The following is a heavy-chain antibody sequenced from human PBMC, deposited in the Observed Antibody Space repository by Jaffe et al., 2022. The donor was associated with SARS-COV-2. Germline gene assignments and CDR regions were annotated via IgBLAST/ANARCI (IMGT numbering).Heavy chain of an antibody. Sequence: QVQLQESGPGLVIPSETLSLTCTVSGGSISSSSHYWGWIRQPPGKGLEWIGSIYYSGSAYYNPSLKSRVTISVDTSKNQFSLNLNSVTAADTAVYHCVRHVGWFGDLKNDYWGQGTLVTVSS. CDR2: IYYSGSA. J-gene: IGHJ4*02. CDR1: GGSISSSSHY. CDR3: VRHVGWFGDLKNDY. V-gene: IGHV4-39*01. D-gene: IGHD3-10*01.